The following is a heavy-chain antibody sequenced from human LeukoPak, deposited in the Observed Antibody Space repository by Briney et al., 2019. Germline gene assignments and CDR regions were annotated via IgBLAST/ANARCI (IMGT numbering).Heavy chain of an antibody. D-gene: IGHD1-26*01. J-gene: IGHJ3*02. CDR3: ARLGVGAFYAFDI. V-gene: IGHV1-69*13. Sequence: SVKVSCKASGGTFSSYAISWVRQASGQGLEWMGGIIPIFGTANYAQKFQGRVTITADESTSTAYMELSSLRSEDTAVYYCARLGVGAFYAFDIWGQGTMVTVSS. CDR1: GGTFSSYA. CDR2: IIPIFGTA.